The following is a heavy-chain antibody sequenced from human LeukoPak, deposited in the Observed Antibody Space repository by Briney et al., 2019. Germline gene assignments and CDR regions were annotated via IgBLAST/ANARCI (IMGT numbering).Heavy chain of an antibody. Sequence: QTGGSLRLSCAASGFTFSSYSMNWVRQAPGKGLEWVSYISSSSSTIYYADSVKGRFTISRDNAKNSLYLQKNSLRAEDTAVYYCARSDGLAAAGTWGQGTLVTVSS. CDR1: GFTFSSYS. D-gene: IGHD6-13*01. V-gene: IGHV3-48*04. CDR2: ISSSSSTI. J-gene: IGHJ5*02. CDR3: ARSDGLAAAGT.